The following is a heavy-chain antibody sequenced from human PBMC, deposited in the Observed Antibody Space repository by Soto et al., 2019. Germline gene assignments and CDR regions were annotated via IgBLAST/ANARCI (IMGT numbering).Heavy chain of an antibody. J-gene: IGHJ1*01. CDR2: ISGSGGST. D-gene: IGHD2-2*02. CDR3: ARRSQYRRGPLAD. CDR1: GFTFSSYA. Sequence: GGSLRLSCAASGFTFSSYAMSWVRQAPGKGLEWVSAISGSGGSTYYADSVKGRFTISRDNSKNTLYLQMNSLRAEDTAVYYWARRSQYRRGPLADWGQGTLVTVSS. V-gene: IGHV3-23*01.